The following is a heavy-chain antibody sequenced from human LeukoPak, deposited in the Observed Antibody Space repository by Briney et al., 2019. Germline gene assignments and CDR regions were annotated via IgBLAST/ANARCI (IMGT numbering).Heavy chain of an antibody. J-gene: IGHJ4*02. CDR2: ISGRDYT. CDR3: AKAYGSGSYFAFDY. D-gene: IGHD3-10*01. V-gene: IGHV3-23*01. CDR1: GFTFSGYA. Sequence: PGGSLRLSCAASGFTFSGYAMNWVRQAPGKGLEWVSTISGRDYTYYADSVKGRFTISRDNSKNTLYLQMNSLRAEDTAVYYCAKAYGSGSYFAFDYWGQGTLVTVSS.